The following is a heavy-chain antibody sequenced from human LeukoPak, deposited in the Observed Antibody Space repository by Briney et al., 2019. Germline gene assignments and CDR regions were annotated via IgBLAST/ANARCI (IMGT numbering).Heavy chain of an antibody. CDR3: ARGGNGENSFIDY. CDR1: GFTFSSYA. D-gene: IGHD4-23*01. J-gene: IGHJ4*02. CDR2: IKYSGST. Sequence: GSLRLSCAASGFTFSSYAMSWIRQPPGKGLEWIGSIKYSGSTYYNPSLKSRVTISVDTSKNQFSLKLSSVTAADTAVYYCARGGNGENSFIDYWGQGTLVTVSS. V-gene: IGHV4-39*07.